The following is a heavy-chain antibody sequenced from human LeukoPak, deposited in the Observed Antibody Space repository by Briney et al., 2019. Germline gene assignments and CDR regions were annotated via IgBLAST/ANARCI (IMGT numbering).Heavy chain of an antibody. CDR1: GFTFSSYG. V-gene: IGHV3-30*03. CDR2: ISYDGSNK. D-gene: IGHD3-22*01. CDR3: ASDQYDSSGYDAFDI. Sequence: GGSLRLSCAASGFTFSSYGMHWVRQAPGKGLEWVAVISYDGSNKYYVDSVKGRFTISRDNSKNTLYLQMNSLRAEDTAVYYCASDQYDSSGYDAFDIWGQGTMVTVSS. J-gene: IGHJ3*02.